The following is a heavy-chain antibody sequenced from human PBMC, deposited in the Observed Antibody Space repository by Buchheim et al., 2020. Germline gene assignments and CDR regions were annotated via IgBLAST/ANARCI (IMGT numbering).Heavy chain of an antibody. CDR1: GFTFSSYA. D-gene: IGHD3-10*01. V-gene: IGHV3-30*04. J-gene: IGHJ6*02. CDR2: ISYDGSNK. CDR3: ARDPRITSYGMDV. Sequence: QVQLVESGGGVVQPGRSLRLSCVASGFTFSSYAMHWVRQAPGKGLEWVAVISYDGSNKYYADSVKGRFTISRDNSKNTLYLQMNSLRAEDTAVYYCARDPRITSYGMDVWGQGTT.